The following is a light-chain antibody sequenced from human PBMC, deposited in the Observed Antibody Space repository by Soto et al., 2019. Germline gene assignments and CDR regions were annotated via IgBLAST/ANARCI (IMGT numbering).Light chain of an antibody. J-gene: IGKJ5*01. CDR1: QATRSY. V-gene: IGKV1-9*01. CDR2: AAS. Sequence: DIQLTQSPSFLSASVGDRVTITCRASQATRSYLAWYQQKPGKAPKLLIYAASTLQSGVPSRFSGSGSGTEFTLTISSLQPEDFATYYCLQLKSYPITFGQGTRLEIK. CDR3: LQLKSYPIT.